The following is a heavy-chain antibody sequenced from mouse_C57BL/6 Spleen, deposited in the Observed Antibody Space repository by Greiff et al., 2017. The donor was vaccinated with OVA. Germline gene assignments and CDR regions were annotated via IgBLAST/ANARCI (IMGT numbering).Heavy chain of an antibody. D-gene: IGHD2-4*01. Sequence: EVMLVESGGGLVKPGGSLKLSCAASGFTFSSYAMSWVRQTPEKRLEWVATISDGGSYTYYPDNVKGRFTISRDNAKNNLYLQMSHLKSEDTAMYYCARDRATMTHYYCDYWGQGTTLTVSS. J-gene: IGHJ2*01. CDR1: GFTFSSYA. CDR3: ARDRATMTHYYCDY. CDR2: ISDGGSYT. V-gene: IGHV5-4*01.